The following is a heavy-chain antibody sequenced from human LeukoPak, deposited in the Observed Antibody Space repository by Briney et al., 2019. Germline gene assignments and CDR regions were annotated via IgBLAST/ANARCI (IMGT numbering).Heavy chain of an antibody. CDR1: GGTFSSYA. V-gene: IGHV1-69*04. D-gene: IGHD6-19*01. J-gene: IGHJ4*02. Sequence: SVKVSCKASGGTFSSYAISWVRQAPGQGLEWMGRIIPILGIANYAQKFQGGVTITADKSTSTAYMELSSLRSEDTAVYYCARETYSSGWSNFDYWGQGTLVTVSS. CDR3: ARETYSSGWSNFDY. CDR2: IIPILGIA.